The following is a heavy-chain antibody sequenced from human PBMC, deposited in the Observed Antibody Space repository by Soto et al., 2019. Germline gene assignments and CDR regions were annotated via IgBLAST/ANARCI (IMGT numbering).Heavy chain of an antibody. CDR2: FDPEDGET. CDR1: GYTLTELS. V-gene: IGHV1-24*01. CDR3: ATYLLEMVRGVTISPAKAFDY. D-gene: IGHD3-10*01. J-gene: IGHJ4*02. Sequence: GASVKVSCKVSGYTLTELSMHWVRQAPGKGLEWMGGFDPEDGETIYAQKFQGRVTMTEDTSTDTAYMELSSLRSEDTAVYYCATYLLEMVRGVTISPAKAFDYWGQGTLVTVSS.